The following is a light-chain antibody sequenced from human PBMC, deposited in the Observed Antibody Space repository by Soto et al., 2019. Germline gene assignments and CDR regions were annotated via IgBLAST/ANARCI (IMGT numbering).Light chain of an antibody. J-gene: IGKJ2*03. CDR1: QDITNF. Sequence: DIQMTQSPSSLSASVGDRVTITCQASQDITNFLNWYQQKPGKAPKLLIYDASSLQTGVPSRFSGSGSGTDLSVTISSLQPEDSATYYCQQFDDVPYSFGLGTKVAIK. CDR2: DAS. V-gene: IGKV1-33*01. CDR3: QQFDDVPYS.